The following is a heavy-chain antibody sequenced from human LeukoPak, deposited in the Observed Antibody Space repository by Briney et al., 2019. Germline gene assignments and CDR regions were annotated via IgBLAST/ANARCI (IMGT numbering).Heavy chain of an antibody. Sequence: VGSLRLSCAASGFTFSSYSMNWVRQAPGKGLEWVSSISSSSSYIYYADSVKGRFTISRDNAKNSLYLQMNSLRADDTAVYYFARETYCSGGSCYKGNAFDIWGQGTMVTVSS. D-gene: IGHD2-15*01. J-gene: IGHJ3*02. CDR2: ISSSSSYI. CDR1: GFTFSSYS. CDR3: ARETYCSGGSCYKGNAFDI. V-gene: IGHV3-21*01.